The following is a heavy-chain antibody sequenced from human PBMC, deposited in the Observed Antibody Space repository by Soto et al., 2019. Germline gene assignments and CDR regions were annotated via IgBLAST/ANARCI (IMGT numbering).Heavy chain of an antibody. CDR2: ISGSSRYT. D-gene: IGHD4-4*01. V-gene: IGHV3-11*05. J-gene: IGHJ4*02. CDR1: GFNFSDHY. CDR3: VKDKLYSNYEHYFDH. Sequence: GGSLRLSCAASGFNFSDHYMNWVRQAPGKGLEWVSYISGSSRYTNFADSVKGRFTISRDNAKNSLYLQMNSLRPEDTAFYYCVKDKLYSNYEHYFDHWGQGTLVTVSS.